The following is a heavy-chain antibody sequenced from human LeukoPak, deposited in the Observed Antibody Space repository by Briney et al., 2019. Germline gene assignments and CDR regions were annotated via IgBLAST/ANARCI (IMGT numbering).Heavy chain of an antibody. CDR3: AREYSSSSGRLFDY. Sequence: ASVKVSCKASGYTFTGYYMHWVRQAPGQGLEWMGWIYPKSGGTNYAQKFQGRVTMTRDTSISTAYMELSGLRSDDTAVYYCAREYSSSSGRLFDYWGPGTLVTVS. V-gene: IGHV1-2*02. CDR2: IYPKSGGT. CDR1: GYTFTGYY. J-gene: IGHJ4*02. D-gene: IGHD6-6*01.